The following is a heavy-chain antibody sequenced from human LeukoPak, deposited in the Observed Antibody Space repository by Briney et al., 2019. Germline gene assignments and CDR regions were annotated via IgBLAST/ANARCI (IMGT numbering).Heavy chain of an antibody. V-gene: IGHV4-39*01. CDR3: ARQGRNSSGGQRWVDY. D-gene: IGHD6-19*01. Sequence: SETLSLTCTVSGGSISSNYYYWGWIRQPPGKGLEWIGSIYYSGSTHYNPSLKSRVTISVDTSKNQFSLRLSSVTAADTAVYYCARQGRNSSGGQRWVDYWGQGTLVTVSS. CDR1: GGSISSNYYY. CDR2: IYYSGST. J-gene: IGHJ4*02.